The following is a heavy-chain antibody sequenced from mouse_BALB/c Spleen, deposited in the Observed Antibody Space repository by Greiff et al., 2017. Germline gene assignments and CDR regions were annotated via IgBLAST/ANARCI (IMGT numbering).Heavy chain of an antibody. CDR1: GFTFSSYG. D-gene: IGHD2-3*01. CDR2: INSNGGST. J-gene: IGHJ2*01. V-gene: IGHV5-6-3*01. Sequence: EVMLVESGGGLVQPGGSLKLSCAASGFTFSSYGMSWVRQTPDKRLELVATINSNGGSTYYPDSVKGRFTISRDNAKNTLYLQMSSLKSEDTAMYYCARVDGYNAPFDYWGQGTTLTVSS. CDR3: ARVDGYNAPFDY.